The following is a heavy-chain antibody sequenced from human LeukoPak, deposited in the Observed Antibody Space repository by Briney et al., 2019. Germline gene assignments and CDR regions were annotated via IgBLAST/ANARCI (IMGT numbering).Heavy chain of an antibody. J-gene: IGHJ6*03. Sequence: GASVKVSCKASGGTFSSYAISWVRQAPGQGLEWMGGIIPIFGTANYAQKFQGRVTITADESTSTAYMELSSLRSEDTAVYYCARVGCGGDCYSGYYYYYMDVWGKGTTVTISS. CDR1: GGTFSSYA. CDR2: IIPIFGTA. V-gene: IGHV1-69*13. CDR3: ARVGCGGDCYSGYYYYYMDV. D-gene: IGHD2-21*02.